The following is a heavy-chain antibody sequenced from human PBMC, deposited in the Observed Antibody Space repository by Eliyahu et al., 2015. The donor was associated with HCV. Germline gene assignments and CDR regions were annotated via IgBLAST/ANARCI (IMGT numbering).Heavy chain of an antibody. Sequence: QVQLQQWGAGLLKPSETLSLTXAVYXGSFSGYYWSWXRQPPGKXLEWIGEINHSGSTNYNPSLKSRVTISVDTSKNQFSLKLSSVTAADTAVYYCARETTSRYYGMDVWGQGTTVTVSS. J-gene: IGHJ6*02. CDR1: XGSFSGYY. CDR3: ARETTSRYYGMDV. V-gene: IGHV4-34*01. CDR2: INHSGST. D-gene: IGHD4-17*01.